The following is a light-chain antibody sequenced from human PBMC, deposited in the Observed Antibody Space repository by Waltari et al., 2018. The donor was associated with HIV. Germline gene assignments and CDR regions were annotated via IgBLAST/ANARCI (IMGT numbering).Light chain of an antibody. V-gene: IGKV1-33*01. Sequence: DIQMTQSPSSLSASVGDRVTITCQASQDISNYLNWYQQKPGKAPKLLIYDASNLETGVPSRFSGSGSGTDFAFTISSLQPEDIATEYCQQYDNIPPLFTFGPGTKVDIK. CDR3: QQYDNIPPLFT. CDR1: QDISNY. J-gene: IGKJ3*01. CDR2: DAS.